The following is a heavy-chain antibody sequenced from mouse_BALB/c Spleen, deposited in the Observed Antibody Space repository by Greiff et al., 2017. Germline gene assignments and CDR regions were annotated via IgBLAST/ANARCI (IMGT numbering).Heavy chain of an antibody. CDR1: GYTFTSYW. V-gene: IGHV1S127*01. CDR3: TREVYYYGKDGD. Sequence: QVQLQQPGAELVKPGASVKMSCKASGYTFTSYWMHWVKQRPGQGLEWIGVIDPSDSYTSYNQKFKGKATLTVDTSSSTAYMQLSSLTSEDSAVYYCTREVYYYGKDGDWGQGTTRTVSA. J-gene: IGHJ2*01. D-gene: IGHD1-1*01. CDR2: IDPSDSYT.